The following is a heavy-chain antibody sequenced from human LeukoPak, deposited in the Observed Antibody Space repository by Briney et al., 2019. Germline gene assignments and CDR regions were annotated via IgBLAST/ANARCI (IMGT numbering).Heavy chain of an antibody. CDR3: AKALSRPQYYYYYGMDV. D-gene: IGHD6-6*01. V-gene: IGHV3-23*01. CDR2: ISGSGDSK. CDR1: EFTFRSYA. Sequence: GGSLRLSCAASEFTFRSYAMSWVRQAPGKGLEWVSTISGSGDSKYYEDPVKGRFTISRDNSKNTLYLQMNSLRAEDTAVYYCAKALSRPQYYYYYGMDVWGQGTTVTVSS. J-gene: IGHJ6*02.